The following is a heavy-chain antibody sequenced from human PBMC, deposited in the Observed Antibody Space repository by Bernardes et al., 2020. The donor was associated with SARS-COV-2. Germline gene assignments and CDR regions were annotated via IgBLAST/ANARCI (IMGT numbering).Heavy chain of an antibody. V-gene: IGHV3-23*01. Sequence: GGTLRLSCSVSEFTFSSYAMSWVRKGPGKGLEWVSVIGCSGGNTYYADSVKGRFTISRDNSRNMLYLQMNSLRGDDTAVYYCAKDRYCSGGSCFSDLWGQGTLVTVSS. CDR1: EFTFSSYA. J-gene: IGHJ4*02. D-gene: IGHD2-15*01. CDR3: AKDRYCSGGSCFSDL. CDR2: IGCSGGNT.